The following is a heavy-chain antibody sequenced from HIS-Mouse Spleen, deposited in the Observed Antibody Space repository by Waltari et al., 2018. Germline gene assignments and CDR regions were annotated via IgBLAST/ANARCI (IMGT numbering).Heavy chain of an antibody. D-gene: IGHD6-13*01. CDR2: IYYSGST. Sequence: QLQLQESGPGLVKPSETLSPTCPVPAGPLSSSSYYWCWIRQPPGKGLEWIGSIYYSGSTYYNPSPKSRVTISVDTSKNQFSLKLSSVTAADTAVYYCAREIPYSSSWYDWYFDLWGRGTLVTVSS. V-gene: IGHV4-39*07. J-gene: IGHJ2*01. CDR1: AGPLSSSSYY. CDR3: AREIPYSSSWYDWYFDL.